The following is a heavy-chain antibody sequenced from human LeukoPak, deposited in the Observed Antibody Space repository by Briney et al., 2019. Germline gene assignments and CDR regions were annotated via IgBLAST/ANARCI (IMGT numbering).Heavy chain of an antibody. CDR2: ISDDGSRS. D-gene: IGHD6-19*01. CDR1: GFVFSMYG. CDR3: AKDRAGAADY. J-gene: IGHJ4*02. Sequence: PGGSLRLSCEASGFVFSMYGMPWVRQAPGKGLEWVAVISDDGSRSYFANSVKGRFTMSKDNSKNTVYLQMNSLRPDDTAVYFCAKDRAGAADYWGQGTRVIVSS. V-gene: IGHV3-30*18.